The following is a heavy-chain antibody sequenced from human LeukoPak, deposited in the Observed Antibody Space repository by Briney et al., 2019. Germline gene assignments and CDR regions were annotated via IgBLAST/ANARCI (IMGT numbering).Heavy chain of an antibody. D-gene: IGHD3-10*01. V-gene: IGHV3-11*01. CDR1: GFTFSDYY. CDR3: AKDASGSGSYGYYYYYMDV. CDR2: ISSSGSTI. Sequence: PGGSLRLSCAASGFTFSDYYVSWIRQAPGKGLEWVSYISSSGSTIYYADSVKGRFTISRDNAKNSLYLQMNSLRAEDTAVYYCAKDASGSGSYGYYYYYMDVWGKGTTVTVSS. J-gene: IGHJ6*03.